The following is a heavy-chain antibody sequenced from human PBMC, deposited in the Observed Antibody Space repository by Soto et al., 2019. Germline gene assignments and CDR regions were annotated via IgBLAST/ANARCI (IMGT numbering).Heavy chain of an antibody. Sequence: PSETLSLTCTVSGGSISSYYWSWIRQPPGKGLEWIGYIYYSGSTNYNPSLKSRVTISVDTSKNQFSLKLSSVTAADTAAYYCARARITMVRGAYRSYYMDVWGKGTTVTVSS. V-gene: IGHV4-59*01. CDR1: GGSISSYY. CDR3: ARARITMVRGAYRSYYMDV. D-gene: IGHD3-10*01. CDR2: IYYSGST. J-gene: IGHJ6*03.